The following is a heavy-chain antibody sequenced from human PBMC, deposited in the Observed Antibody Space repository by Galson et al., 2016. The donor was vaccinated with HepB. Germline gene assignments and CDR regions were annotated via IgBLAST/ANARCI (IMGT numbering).Heavy chain of an antibody. J-gene: IGHJ5*02. CDR2: ISWSSGSV. CDR1: GFTFDDYG. Sequence: SLRLSCAASGFTFDDYGMHWVRQAPGKGLEWVSGISWSSGSVGYADSVKGRFTVSRDNAKNSLYLQMSNLRAADTAVYYCARGSTDAQYNWFDPWGLGTLVSVSS. D-gene: IGHD2-2*01. CDR3: ARGSTDAQYNWFDP. V-gene: IGHV3-9*01.